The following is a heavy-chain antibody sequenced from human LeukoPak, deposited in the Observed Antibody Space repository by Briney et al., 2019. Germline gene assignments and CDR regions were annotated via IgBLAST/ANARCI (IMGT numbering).Heavy chain of an antibody. CDR2: ISGSGGST. Sequence: GGSLRLSCAASGFTFSSYGMSWVRQAPGKGLEWVSAISGSGGSTYYADSVKGRFTISRDNSKNTLYLQMNSLRAEDTAVYYCAKGSLRAARQYPDYWGQGTLVTVSS. D-gene: IGHD6-6*01. CDR1: GFTFSSYG. J-gene: IGHJ4*02. CDR3: AKGSLRAARQYPDY. V-gene: IGHV3-23*01.